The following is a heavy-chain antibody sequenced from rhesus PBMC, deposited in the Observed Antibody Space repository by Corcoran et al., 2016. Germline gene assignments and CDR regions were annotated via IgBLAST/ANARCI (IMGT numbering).Heavy chain of an antibody. Sequence: QVPLQESGPGVVKPSETLSLTCSVSGGSISDSYWWSWIRQPPGKGLKWIGYIFGCSRSTNYNPSLKSRVTISKDTSKNQFSLKLSSVTAADTAVYYCVRRGGVWGRGVLVTVSS. CDR3: VRRGGV. CDR2: IFGCSRST. V-gene: IGHV4S10*01. CDR1: GGSISDSYW. J-gene: IGHJ5-2*02.